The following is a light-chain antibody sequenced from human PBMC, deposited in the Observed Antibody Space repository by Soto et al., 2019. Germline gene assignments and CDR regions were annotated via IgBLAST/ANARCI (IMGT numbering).Light chain of an antibody. CDR2: LGS. CDR3: MQALQTPPT. CDR1: QSLLHNNGYNY. Sequence: DIVLTQSPLSLPVTPGEPASISCRSSQSLLHNNGYNYLDWYLRKPGQSPQLLIYLGSNRASGVPDRFSGSGSGTDFTLKISRVEAEDVGVYYCMQALQTPPTFGQGTKVDI. V-gene: IGKV2-28*01. J-gene: IGKJ1*01.